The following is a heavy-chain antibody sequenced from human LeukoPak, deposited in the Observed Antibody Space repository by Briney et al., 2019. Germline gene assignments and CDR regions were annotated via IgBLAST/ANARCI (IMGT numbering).Heavy chain of an antibody. Sequence: SETLSLTCTVSGGSISSSSYYWGWIRQPPGKGLEWIGCIYYSGSTYYNPSLKSRVTISVDTSKNQFSLKLSSVTAADTAVYYCASSPEGGYCSSTSCYGAFDIWGQGTMVTVSS. CDR2: IYYSGST. D-gene: IGHD2-2*01. CDR1: GGSISSSSYY. CDR3: ASSPEGGYCSSTSCYGAFDI. J-gene: IGHJ3*02. V-gene: IGHV4-39*01.